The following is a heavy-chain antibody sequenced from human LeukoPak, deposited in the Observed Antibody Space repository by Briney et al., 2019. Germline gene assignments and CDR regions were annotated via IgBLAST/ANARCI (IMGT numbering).Heavy chain of an antibody. CDR3: ASPRTTSPWDYYYMDV. CDR2: ISAYNGNT. D-gene: IGHD2/OR15-2a*01. CDR1: GYTFTSYG. V-gene: IGHV1-18*01. Sequence: GASVKVSCKASGYTFTSYGISWVRQAPGQGLEWMGWISAYNGNTNYAQKFQGRVTITTDESTSTAYMELSSLRSEDTAVYYCASPRTTSPWDYYYMDVWGKGTTVTVSS. J-gene: IGHJ6*03.